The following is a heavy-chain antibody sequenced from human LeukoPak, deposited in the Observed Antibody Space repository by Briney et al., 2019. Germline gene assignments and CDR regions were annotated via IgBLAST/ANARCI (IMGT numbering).Heavy chain of an antibody. V-gene: IGHV4-59*01. D-gene: IGHD3-3*01. CDR3: ARANYDFWSGYPYYYYYMDV. CDR2: IYYSGST. CDR1: GSMYNYY. J-gene: IGHJ6*03. Sequence: PSETLSLTCTVSGSMYNYYWSWIRQPPGKGLEWIGYIYYSGSTNYNPSLKSRVTISVDTSKNQFSLKLSSVTAADTAVYYCARANYDFWSGYPYYYYYMDVWGKGTTVTVSS.